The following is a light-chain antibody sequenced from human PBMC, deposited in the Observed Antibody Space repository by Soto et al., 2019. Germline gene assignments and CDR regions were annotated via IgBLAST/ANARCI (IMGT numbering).Light chain of an antibody. CDR1: QSISNW. J-gene: IGKJ1*01. Sequence: RMTQSPSTLPASVGDRVTITCRASQSISNWLAWYQQKPGTAPKVLIYHASNLQSGVQSRFSGSGSGTDFTLTISSLQPEDFATYYSIQDYNYPQTFGQGTKVDIK. CDR3: IQDYNYPQT. V-gene: IGKV1-5*01. CDR2: HAS.